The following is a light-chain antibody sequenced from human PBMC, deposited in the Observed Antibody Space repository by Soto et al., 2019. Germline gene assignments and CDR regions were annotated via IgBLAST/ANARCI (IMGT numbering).Light chain of an antibody. J-gene: IGKJ1*01. V-gene: IGKV1-5*03. CDR2: KAS. Sequence: DIQMTQSPSTLSASVGDRVTITCRASQDINNCLAWYQQKPGKAPNLLIYKASRLESGVPSRFSGSGSGTEFTLTISSLQPDDSATYYCQQCNNYPWTFGQGTKVEVK. CDR1: QDINNC. CDR3: QQCNNYPWT.